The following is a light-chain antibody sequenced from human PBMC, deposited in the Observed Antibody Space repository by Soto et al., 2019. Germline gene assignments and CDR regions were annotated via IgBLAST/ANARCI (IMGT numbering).Light chain of an antibody. CDR1: GSDVGGSNY. J-gene: IGLJ2*01. CDR3: KSYVGNPSSVV. V-gene: IGLV2-8*01. Sequence: QSALTQPPSASGSPGQSVTISCTGSGSDVGGSNYVSWYQQHPGKAPKLMIYAVNNRPSGVPDRFSGSKSGNTASLTVSGLQADDEDEYYCKSYVGNPSSVVFGGWTKLTVL. CDR2: AVN.